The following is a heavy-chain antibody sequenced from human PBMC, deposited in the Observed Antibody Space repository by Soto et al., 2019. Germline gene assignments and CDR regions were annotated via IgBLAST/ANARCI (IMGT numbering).Heavy chain of an antibody. CDR3: ASGRLDY. V-gene: IGHV4-34*01. CDR2: INHSRST. CDR1: GGSFSGYY. J-gene: IGHJ4*02. Sequence: SETLSLTCAVYGGSFSGYYWSWIRQPPGKGLEWIGEINHSRSTNYNPSLKSRVTISVDTSKNQFSLKLSSVTAADTAVYYCASGRLDYWGQGTLVTVSS.